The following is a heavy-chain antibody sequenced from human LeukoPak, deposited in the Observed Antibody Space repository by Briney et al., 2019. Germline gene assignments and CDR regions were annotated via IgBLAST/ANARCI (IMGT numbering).Heavy chain of an antibody. CDR3: AKDQKRYCSSGSSYPDYFDS. CDR1: GFTFSTYV. D-gene: IGHD2-15*01. V-gene: IGHV3-30*18. Sequence: GGSLRLSCAASGFTFSTYVIHSGRQAPGKGLEWVAGISDDGSNKYYADTITGQFTIYRDNSKNTLYPPMNRFSAEDTAVYYCAKDQKRYCSSGSSYPDYFDSWGQGTLVTVSS. J-gene: IGHJ4*02. CDR2: ISDDGSNK.